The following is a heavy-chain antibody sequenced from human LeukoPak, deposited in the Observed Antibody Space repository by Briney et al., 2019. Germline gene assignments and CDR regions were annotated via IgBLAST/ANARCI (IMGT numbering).Heavy chain of an antibody. CDR2: INSDGSNT. Sequence: GGSLRLSYAASEFTFSRYWMHWVRQAPGKGPLWVSRINSDGSNTKYADTVEGRFVISRDNARNILYLQMNSLRAEDTAVYYCARDYDPDYYDSSGYSDYWGQGTRVTVSS. CDR1: EFTFSRYW. CDR3: ARDYDPDYYDSSGYSDY. J-gene: IGHJ4*01. D-gene: IGHD3-22*01. V-gene: IGHV3-74*03.